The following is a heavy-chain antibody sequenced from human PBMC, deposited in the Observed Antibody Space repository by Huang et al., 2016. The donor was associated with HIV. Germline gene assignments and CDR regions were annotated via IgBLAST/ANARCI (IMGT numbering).Heavy chain of an antibody. D-gene: IGHD3-22*01. V-gene: IGHV3-30*02. CDR2: IHYDGSNR. Sequence: QVQLVESGGGVVQPGGSLRLSCAASGFTFSSYGMHWVRQGPGKGLGWVAFIHYDGSNRYYADSVKGRFTISRDNSKNTLYLQMNSLRAEDTAVYFCAKFGSSGYLPRYSFDYWGQGTLVTVSS. CDR3: AKFGSSGYLPRYSFDY. J-gene: IGHJ4*02. CDR1: GFTFSSYG.